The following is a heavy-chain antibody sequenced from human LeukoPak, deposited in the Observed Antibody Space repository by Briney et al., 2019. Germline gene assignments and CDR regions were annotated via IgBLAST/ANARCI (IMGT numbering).Heavy chain of an antibody. CDR2: ISYDGSNK. CDR1: GLTFSSYG. D-gene: IGHD3-10*01. Sequence: PGGSLRLSCAASGLTFSSYGMHWVRQAPGKGLEWVAVISYDGSNKYYADSVKGRFTISRDNSKNTLYLQMNSLRAEDTAVYYCAKDPRLWFGESTDLYYFDYWGQGTLVTVSS. V-gene: IGHV3-30*18. J-gene: IGHJ4*02. CDR3: AKDPRLWFGESTDLYYFDY.